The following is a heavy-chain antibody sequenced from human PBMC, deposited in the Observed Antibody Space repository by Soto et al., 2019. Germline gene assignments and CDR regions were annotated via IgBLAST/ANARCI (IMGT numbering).Heavy chain of an antibody. Sequence: GESLKISCKGSGYSFTSYWIGWVRQMPGKGLEWMGIIYPGDSDTRYSPSFQGQVTISADKSISTAYLQWSSLKASDTAVYYCARDWYSSSWYGLERSYYYYYGMDVWGQGTTVTVSS. CDR2: IYPGDSDT. V-gene: IGHV5-51*01. D-gene: IGHD6-13*01. CDR3: ARDWYSSSWYGLERSYYYYYGMDV. CDR1: GYSFTSYW. J-gene: IGHJ6*02.